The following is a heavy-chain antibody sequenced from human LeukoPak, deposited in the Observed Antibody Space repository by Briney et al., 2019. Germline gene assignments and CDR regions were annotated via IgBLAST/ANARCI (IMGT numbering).Heavy chain of an antibody. CDR1: GGSISSYY. J-gene: IGHJ3*02. D-gene: IGHD2-8*01. Sequence: SETLSLTCTVSGGSISSYYWSWIRQPPGKGLEWIGYIYYSGSTNYNPSLKSRVTISVDTSKNQFPLKLSSVTAADTAVYYCARFNVYSDAFDIWGQGTMVTVSS. CDR3: ARFNVYSDAFDI. CDR2: IYYSGST. V-gene: IGHV4-59*08.